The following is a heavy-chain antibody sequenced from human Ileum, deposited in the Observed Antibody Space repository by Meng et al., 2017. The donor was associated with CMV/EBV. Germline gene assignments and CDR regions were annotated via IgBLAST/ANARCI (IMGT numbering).Heavy chain of an antibody. J-gene: IGHJ4*02. V-gene: IGHV4-4*07. CDR3: AREKVQFWSFEY. D-gene: IGHD5-18*01. CDR1: VDSIGGFS. CDR2: IYISGIS. Sequence: LLQRSGPGLLKPPRTRPLTCMGFVDSIGGFSGSWIRQPAGKGLEWIGRIYISGISNYNPSLKSRVTISEDTSKNQFSLKLSSVTAADTAVYYCAREKVQFWSFEYWGKGSLVTVSS.